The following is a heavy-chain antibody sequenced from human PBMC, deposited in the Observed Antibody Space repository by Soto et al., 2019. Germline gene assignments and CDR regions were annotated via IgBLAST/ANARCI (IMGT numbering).Heavy chain of an antibody. J-gene: IGHJ3*02. D-gene: IGHD1-26*01. CDR1: GFTFDDYA. CDR2: ISWDGGST. CDR3: AKDGLLGCSGSYLAFDI. Sequence: PGGSLRLSCAASGFTFDDYAMHWVRQAPGKGLEWVPLISWDGGSTYYADSVKGRFTISRDNSKNSLYLQMNSLRAEDTALYYCAKDGLLGCSGSYLAFDIWGQGTMVTVSS. V-gene: IGHV3-43D*04.